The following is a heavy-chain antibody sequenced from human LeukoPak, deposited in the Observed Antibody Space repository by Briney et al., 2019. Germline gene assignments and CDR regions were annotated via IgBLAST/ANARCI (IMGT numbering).Heavy chain of an antibody. CDR2: IIPILGIA. V-gene: IGHV1-69*04. J-gene: IGHJ4*02. D-gene: IGHD6-19*01. CDR1: GGTFSSYA. CDR3: ARDSVGSSLFDY. Sequence: SVKVSCKSSGGTFSSYAIIWVRQAPGQGLEWMGRIIPILGIANYAQKFQGRVTITADKSTSTAYMELSSLRSEDTAVYYCARDSVGSSLFDYWGQGTLVTVSS.